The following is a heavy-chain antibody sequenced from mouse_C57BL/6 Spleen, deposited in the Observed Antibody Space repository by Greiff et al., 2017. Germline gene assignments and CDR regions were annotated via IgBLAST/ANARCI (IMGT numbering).Heavy chain of an antibody. V-gene: IGHV1-64*01. CDR2: IHPNSGST. J-gene: IGHJ1*03. CDR3: ARLDYDWYFDV. Sequence: PGQGLEWIGMIHPNSGSTNYNEKFKSKATLTVDKSSSTAYMQLSSLTSEDSAVYYCARLDYDWYFDVWGTGTTVTVSS. D-gene: IGHD2-4*01.